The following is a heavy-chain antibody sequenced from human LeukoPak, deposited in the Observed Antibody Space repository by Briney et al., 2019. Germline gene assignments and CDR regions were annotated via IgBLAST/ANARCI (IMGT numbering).Heavy chain of an antibody. CDR3: AKLAAVAGRIKYFDY. V-gene: IGHV3-23*01. CDR2: ISGSGGST. J-gene: IGHJ4*02. D-gene: IGHD6-19*01. CDR1: GFTFSSYA. Sequence: GGSLRLSCAASGFTFSSYAMSWVRQAPGKGLEWVSAISGSGGSTYYADSVKGRFAISRDNSKNTLYLQMNSLRAEDTAVYYCAKLAAVAGRIKYFDYWGQGTLVTVSS.